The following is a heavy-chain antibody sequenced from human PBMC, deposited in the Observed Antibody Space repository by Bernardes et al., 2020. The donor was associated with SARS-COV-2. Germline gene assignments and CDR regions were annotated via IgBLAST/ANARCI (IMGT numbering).Heavy chain of an antibody. D-gene: IGHD2-2*01. CDR2: INPNSGGT. Sequence: ASVKVSCKASGYTFTGYYMHWVRQAPGQGLEWMGWINPNSGGTNYAQKFQGRVTMTRDTSISTAYMELSRLRSDDTAVYYCARGYCSSTSCYANPSFYYYYGMDVWGQGTTVTVSS. CDR3: ARGYCSSTSCYANPSFYYYYGMDV. V-gene: IGHV1-2*02. J-gene: IGHJ6*02. CDR1: GYTFTGYY.